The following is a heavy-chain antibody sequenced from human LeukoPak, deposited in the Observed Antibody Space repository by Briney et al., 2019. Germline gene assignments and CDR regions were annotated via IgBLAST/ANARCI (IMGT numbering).Heavy chain of an antibody. CDR3: TTEGRKILWFGELSGFDY. CDR2: IKSKTDGGTT. J-gene: IGHJ4*02. Sequence: PGGSLRLSCAASGFTFSNAWMSWVRQAPGKGLEWVGRIKSKTDGGTTDYAAPVKGRFTISRDDSKNTLYLQMNSLKTEDTAVYYCTTEGRKILWFGELSGFDYWGQGTLVTVSS. CDR1: GFTFSNAW. D-gene: IGHD3-10*01. V-gene: IGHV3-15*01.